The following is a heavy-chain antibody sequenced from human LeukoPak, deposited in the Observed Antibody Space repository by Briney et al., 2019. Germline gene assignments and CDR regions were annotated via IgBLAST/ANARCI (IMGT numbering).Heavy chain of an antibody. CDR3: ASTAGYFNY. J-gene: IGHJ4*02. V-gene: IGHV3-48*01. Sequence: GGSLRLPCAASGFTFRSYSMNWVRQVPGKGLEWISYISSSSHTIYYEDSVRGRFTISRDNAKNSLHLQMNSLRAEDTGIYYCASTAGYFNYWGQGTLVTVSS. CDR2: ISSSSHTI. D-gene: IGHD3-22*01. CDR1: GFTFRSYS.